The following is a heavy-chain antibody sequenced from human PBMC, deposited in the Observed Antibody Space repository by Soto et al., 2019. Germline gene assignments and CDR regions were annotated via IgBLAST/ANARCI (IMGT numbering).Heavy chain of an antibody. J-gene: IGHJ4*02. CDR2: IWYDGSNK. D-gene: IGHD4-17*01. CDR1: GFTFSSYG. Sequence: QVQLVESGGGVVQPGRSLRLSCAASGFTFSSYGMHWVRQAPGTGLEWVAVIWYDGSNKYYADSVKGRFTISRDNSKNTRYLQMNSLRAEDTAVYYCARGLSGAPYYFDYWGQGTLVTVSS. V-gene: IGHV3-33*01. CDR3: ARGLSGAPYYFDY.